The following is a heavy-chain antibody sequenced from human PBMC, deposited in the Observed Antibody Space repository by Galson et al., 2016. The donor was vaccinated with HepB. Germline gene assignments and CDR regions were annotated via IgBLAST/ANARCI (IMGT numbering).Heavy chain of an antibody. V-gene: IGHV3-11*04. CDR1: GFTFSDYY. D-gene: IGHD2-21*02. CDR3: ARARCGGVCYWRGYFDF. J-gene: IGHJ4*02. CDR2: ISNSDNTI. Sequence: SLRLSCAASGFTFSDYYMSWIRQVPGQGLEWVSYISNSDNTIHFADSVKGRFTISRDNAVSSLFLQMNSLRAEDTAIYYCARARCGGVCYWRGYFDFWGRGTQVTVSS.